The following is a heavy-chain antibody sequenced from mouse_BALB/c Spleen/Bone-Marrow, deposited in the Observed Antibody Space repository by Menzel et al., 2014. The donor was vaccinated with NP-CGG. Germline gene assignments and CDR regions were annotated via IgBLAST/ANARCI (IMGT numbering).Heavy chain of an antibody. CDR1: GYTFTSYW. CDR3: ARWLLRYYAMDD. J-gene: IGHJ4*01. D-gene: IGHD2-3*01. V-gene: IGHV1-69*02. Sequence: QVHVKQSGAELVKPGASVKLSCKASGYTFTSYWMHWVKQRPGQGLEWIGEIDPSDSYTNYNQKFKGKATLTVDKSPSTAYMQLSSLTSEDSAVYFCARWLLRYYAMDDWGQGTSVTVSS. CDR2: IDPSDSYT.